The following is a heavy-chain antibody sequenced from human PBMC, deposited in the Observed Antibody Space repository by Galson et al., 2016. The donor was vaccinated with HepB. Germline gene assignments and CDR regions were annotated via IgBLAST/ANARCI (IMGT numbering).Heavy chain of an antibody. Sequence: FLRLSCAASGFSFHHAGMHCFGQAPGKGLEWLAVISHDGTGVYYADALKGRFTISRDNPKTTLYLQMNSLRAEDTAVYYCASGIAVTTSNSFWYFDLWGRGTLVTVSS. V-gene: IGHV3-30*03. J-gene: IGHJ2*01. CDR2: ISHDGTGV. CDR1: GFSFHHAG. D-gene: IGHD3-10*01. CDR3: ASGIAVTTSNSFWYFDL.